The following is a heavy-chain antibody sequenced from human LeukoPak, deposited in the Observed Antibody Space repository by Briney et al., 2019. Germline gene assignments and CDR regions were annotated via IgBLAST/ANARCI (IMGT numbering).Heavy chain of an antibody. J-gene: IGHJ4*02. D-gene: IGHD2-2*01. V-gene: IGHV3-23*01. Sequence: GGSLRLSCAASGFTFSSYAMSWVRQAPGKGLEWVSAISGSGGSTYYADSVKGRFTISRDNSKNTLYLQMNSLRAEDTAVYYCAKHAARTVVPAAPLSDWGQGTLVTVSS. CDR1: GFTFSSYA. CDR3: AKHAARTVVPAAPLSD. CDR2: ISGSGGST.